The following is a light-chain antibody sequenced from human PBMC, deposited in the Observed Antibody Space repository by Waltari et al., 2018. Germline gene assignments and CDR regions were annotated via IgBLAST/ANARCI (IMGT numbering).Light chain of an antibody. Sequence: SYELTQPPSVPVSPGQTASITCSGDISGNTYASWYQQKPGQSPLLVIYQDTKRPSEIPERFSGSKSANAATLTITGTQAMDEADYYCQALGTGAWVFGGGTKLTVL. CDR3: QALGTGAWV. J-gene: IGLJ3*02. CDR1: ISGNTY. CDR2: QDT. V-gene: IGLV3-1*01.